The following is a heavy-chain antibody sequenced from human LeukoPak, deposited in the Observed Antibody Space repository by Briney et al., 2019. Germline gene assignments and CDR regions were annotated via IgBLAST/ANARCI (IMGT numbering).Heavy chain of an antibody. D-gene: IGHD6-13*01. CDR2: ISAYNGNT. J-gene: IGHJ6*02. CDR1: GETFTSYG. Sequence: ASVKVSCKASGETFTSYGISWVRQAPGQGLEWMGWISAYNGNTNYAQKLQGRVTMTTDTSTSTAYMELRSLRSDDTAVYYCARAGYSSSQFYGMDVWGQGTTVTVSS. CDR3: ARAGYSSSQFYGMDV. V-gene: IGHV1-18*01.